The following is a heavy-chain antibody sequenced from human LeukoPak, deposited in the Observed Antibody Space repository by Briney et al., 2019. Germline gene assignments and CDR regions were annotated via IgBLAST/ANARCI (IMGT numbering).Heavy chain of an antibody. D-gene: IGHD2-15*01. CDR1: GFTSSSYA. V-gene: IGHV3-23*01. J-gene: IGHJ5*02. CDR3: AKDQCPDYCSGGSCYCNWFDP. Sequence: GGSLRLSCAASGFTSSSYAMSWVRQAPGKGLEWVSAISGSGGSTYYADSVKGRFTISRDNSKNTLYLQMNSLRAEDTAVYYCAKDQCPDYCSGGSCYCNWFDPWGQGTLVTVSS. CDR2: ISGSGGST.